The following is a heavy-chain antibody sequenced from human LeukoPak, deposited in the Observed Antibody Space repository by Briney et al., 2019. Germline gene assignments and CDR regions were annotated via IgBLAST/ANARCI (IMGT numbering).Heavy chain of an antibody. D-gene: IGHD3-3*01. CDR3: ARIPEYYDFWSGPESDY. CDR1: GYTFTGYY. Sequence: AASVKVSCKASGYTFTGYYIHWVRQAPGQGLEWMGWINPNSGGTNYAQKFQGRVTMTRDTSISTAYMELSRLRSDDTAVYYCARIPEYYDFWSGPESDYWGQGTLVTVSS. J-gene: IGHJ4*02. V-gene: IGHV1-2*02. CDR2: INPNSGGT.